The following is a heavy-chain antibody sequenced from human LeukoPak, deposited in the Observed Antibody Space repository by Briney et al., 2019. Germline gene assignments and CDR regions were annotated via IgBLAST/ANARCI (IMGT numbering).Heavy chain of an antibody. CDR2: ISYDGSNK. CDR3: ARDGSSSWYYFDY. Sequence: GGSLRLSCVASGFSFGSNGMHWVRQAPGKGLEWVAVISYDGSNKYYADSVKGRFTISRDNSKNTLYLQMNSLRAEDTAVYYCARDGSSSWYYFDYWGQGTLVTVSS. D-gene: IGHD6-13*01. V-gene: IGHV3-30*19. J-gene: IGHJ4*02. CDR1: GFSFGSNG.